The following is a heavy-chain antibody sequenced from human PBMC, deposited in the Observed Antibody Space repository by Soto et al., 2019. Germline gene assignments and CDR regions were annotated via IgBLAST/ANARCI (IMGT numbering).Heavy chain of an antibody. J-gene: IGHJ4*02. V-gene: IGHV3-15*01. CDR1: GFTFSSYA. D-gene: IGHD1-20*01. Sequence: GGSLRLSCAASGFTFSSYAMSWVRQAPGKGLEWVGRIRKKRDGGTTEYAAPVKGRFTISRDDSKDTLYLEMNSLKTEDTAVYFCARDWYWAFDYWGQGSLVTAPQ. CDR3: ARDWYWAFDY. CDR2: IRKKRDGGTT.